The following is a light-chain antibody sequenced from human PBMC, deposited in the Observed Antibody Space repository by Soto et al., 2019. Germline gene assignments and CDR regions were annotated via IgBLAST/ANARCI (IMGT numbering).Light chain of an antibody. CDR3: QQYENWPQLT. J-gene: IGKJ4*01. CDR2: GAS. Sequence: EIVMTQSPATLSVSPGERVALSCRASQSVSSNLAWYQQKPGQAPRLLIYGASSRAPGIPDRFSGSGSGTEFTLTISSLQSEDSAVYYCQQYENWPQLTFGGGTKVDIK. CDR1: QSVSSN. V-gene: IGKV3-15*01.